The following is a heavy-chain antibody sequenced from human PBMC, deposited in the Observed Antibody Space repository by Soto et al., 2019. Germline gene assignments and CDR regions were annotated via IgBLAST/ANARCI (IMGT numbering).Heavy chain of an antibody. D-gene: IGHD5-12*01. Sequence: PGESLKISCKGSGYSFTSYWIGWVRQMPGKGLEWMGIIYPGDSDTRYSPSFQGQVTISADKSISTAYLQWSSLKASDTAMYYCARVYVDIVATNAFDIWGQGTMVTVSS. CDR2: IYPGDSDT. CDR3: ARVYVDIVATNAFDI. V-gene: IGHV5-51*01. CDR1: GYSFTSYW. J-gene: IGHJ3*02.